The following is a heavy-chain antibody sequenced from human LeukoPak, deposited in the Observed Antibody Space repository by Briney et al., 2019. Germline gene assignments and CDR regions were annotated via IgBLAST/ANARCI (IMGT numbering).Heavy chain of an antibody. CDR3: AEAGEDLGAFDI. CDR2: ISDTGGST. D-gene: IGHD3-10*01. Sequence: GGSLRLSCAASGFTFSSYAMSWVRQAPGKGLEWVSAISDTGGSTYYADSVKGRFTISRDNSKNSLYLQMNSLRTEDTALYYCAEAGEDLGAFDIWGQGTMVTVSS. J-gene: IGHJ3*02. CDR1: GFTFSSYA. V-gene: IGHV3-23*01.